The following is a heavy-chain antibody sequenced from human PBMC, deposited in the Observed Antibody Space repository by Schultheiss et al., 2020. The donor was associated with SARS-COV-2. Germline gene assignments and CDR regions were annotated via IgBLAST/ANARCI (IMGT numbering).Heavy chain of an antibody. CDR3: ASIAARR. CDR2: ISYDGSNK. J-gene: IGHJ4*02. Sequence: GGSLRLSCAASGFTFSSYGMHWVRQAPGKGLEWVAVISYDGSNKYYADSVKGRFTISRDNSKNTLYLQMNSLRAEDTAVYYCASIAARRWGQGTLVTVSS. D-gene: IGHD6-6*01. V-gene: IGHV3-30*03. CDR1: GFTFSSYG.